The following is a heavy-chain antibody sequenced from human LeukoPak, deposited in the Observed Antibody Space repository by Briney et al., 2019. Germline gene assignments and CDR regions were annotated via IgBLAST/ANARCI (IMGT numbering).Heavy chain of an antibody. CDR2: ISSSGSTI. D-gene: IGHD3-22*01. Sequence: QPGGSLRLSRAASGFTFSSYEMNWVRQAPGKGLEWVSYISSSGSTIYNADSVKGRFTISRDNAKNSLYLQMNSLRAEDTAVYYCAGDSTYYYDSSGTALDYWGQGTLVTVSS. CDR3: AGDSTYYYDSSGTALDY. J-gene: IGHJ4*02. V-gene: IGHV3-48*03. CDR1: GFTFSSYE.